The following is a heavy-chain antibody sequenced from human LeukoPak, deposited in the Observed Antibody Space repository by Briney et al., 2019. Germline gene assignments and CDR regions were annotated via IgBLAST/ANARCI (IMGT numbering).Heavy chain of an antibody. J-gene: IGHJ3*02. CDR1: GFTFSTYA. Sequence: PGGSLRLSCAASGFTFSTYAMHWVRQAPGKGQEWVSGVSDSGGTTYYADSVKGRFTISRDNSKNTLYLQMNSLRAEDTAVYYCAKSKAAVGGVFDIWGQGTMVTVSS. CDR3: AKSKAAVGGVFDI. V-gene: IGHV3-23*01. CDR2: VSDSGGTT. D-gene: IGHD6-13*01.